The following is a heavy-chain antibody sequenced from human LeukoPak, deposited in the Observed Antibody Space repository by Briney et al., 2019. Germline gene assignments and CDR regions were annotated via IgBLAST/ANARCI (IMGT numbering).Heavy chain of an antibody. V-gene: IGHV6-1*01. D-gene: IGHD5-24*01. CDR3: ARGGQGDGYSADEAFDF. Sequence: SQTLSLTCAISGDSVSGNSTAYNWIRQSPSRGLEWLGRTYYRSEWYNDYAISVRSRITVNPDTSRNQLSLQLNSVTPEDTAVYYCARGGQGDGYSADEAFDFWGPGTMVTVSS. CDR2: TYYRSEWYN. J-gene: IGHJ3*01. CDR1: GDSVSGNSTA.